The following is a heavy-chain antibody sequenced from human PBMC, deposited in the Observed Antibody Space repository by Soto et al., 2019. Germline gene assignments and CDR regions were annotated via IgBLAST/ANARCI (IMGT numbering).Heavy chain of an antibody. CDR1: CRTFSSYA. J-gene: IGHJ5*02. CDR2: IIPIFGTA. D-gene: IGHD6-6*01. CDR3: ASIAARNNWFDP. Sequence: SGRVSYEACCRTFSSYAISWVRQAPGQGLEWMGGIIPIFGTANYAQKFQGRVTITADESTSTAYMELSSLRSEVTAVYYCASIAARNNWFDPWGQGTLVTVSS. V-gene: IGHV1-69*13.